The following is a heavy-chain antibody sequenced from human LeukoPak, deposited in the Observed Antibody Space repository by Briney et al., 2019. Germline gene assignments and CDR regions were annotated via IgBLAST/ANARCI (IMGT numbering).Heavy chain of an antibody. J-gene: IGHJ3*02. CDR2: IWYDGSNK. CDR1: GFTVSSYG. CDR3: AFRADITMSMRSFDI. Sequence: GGSLRLSCAASGFTVSSYGMHWVRQAPGKELEWVAVIWYDGSNKYYADSVKGRFTISRDTSKNTLYLQMTSLRAEDTAVYYCAFRADITMSMRSFDIWGQGTMVTVSS. V-gene: IGHV3-33*01. D-gene: IGHD3-22*01.